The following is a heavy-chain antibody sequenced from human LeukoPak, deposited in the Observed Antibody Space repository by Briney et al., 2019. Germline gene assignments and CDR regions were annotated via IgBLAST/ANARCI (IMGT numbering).Heavy chain of an antibody. D-gene: IGHD3-22*01. J-gene: IGHJ4*02. V-gene: IGHV4-39*07. CDR2: VIYSGST. CDR1: GGSFSSSSYY. CDR3: AKRASPEQGDYYDSSGYYLTRGDYFDY. Sequence: SETLSLTCTVSGGSFSSSSYYWVWIRQPPGKGLEYIGTVIYSGSTYYKPSLKSRVTISVDTSKNQFSLKLSFVTAADTAVYYCAKRASPEQGDYYDSSGYYLTRGDYFDYWGQGTLVTVSS.